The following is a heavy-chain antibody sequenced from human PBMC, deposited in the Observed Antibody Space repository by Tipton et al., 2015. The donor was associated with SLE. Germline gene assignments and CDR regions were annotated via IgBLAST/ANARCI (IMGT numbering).Heavy chain of an antibody. D-gene: IGHD4-17*01. J-gene: IGHJ4*02. Sequence: TLSLTCNVSGDSISSGNYYWSWIRQHPGKGLEWIGYIHYSGSTYSYPSLKSRLTMSVDMSKNQFSLKLTSVTAADTARYYCARIDGAYDQFYLDYWGQGILVTVSS. CDR2: IHYSGST. CDR3: ARIDGAYDQFYLDY. CDR1: GDSISSGNYY. V-gene: IGHV4-31*03.